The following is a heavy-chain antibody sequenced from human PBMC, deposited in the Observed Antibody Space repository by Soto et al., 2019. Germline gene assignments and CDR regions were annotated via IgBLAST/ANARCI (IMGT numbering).Heavy chain of an antibody. CDR2: INHSGST. CDR3: ARWGNWNNRTVAG. Sequence: QVQLQQWGAGLLKPSETLSLTCAVYGGSFSGYYWSWIRQPPGKGLEWIGEINHSGSTNYNPSLKSRVNISVDTSKNQFSLKLSSVTAADTAVYYCARWGNWNNRTVAGWGQGTLVTVSS. V-gene: IGHV4-34*01. D-gene: IGHD1-20*01. J-gene: IGHJ4*02. CDR1: GGSFSGYY.